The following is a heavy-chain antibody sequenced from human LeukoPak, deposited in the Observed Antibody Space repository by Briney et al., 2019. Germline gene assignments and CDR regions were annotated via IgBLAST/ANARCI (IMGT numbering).Heavy chain of an antibody. CDR1: GYTFTGYY. Sequence: ASAKVPCKASGYTFTGYYMHWVRQAPGQGLEWMGWVNPYSGATNYAQKFQGRVTMTRDTSISTAYMELSRMQSDDTAVYYCARENFPGSGSAKWFDPWGQGTLATVS. CDR2: VNPYSGAT. CDR3: ARENFPGSGSAKWFDP. V-gene: IGHV1-2*02. J-gene: IGHJ5*02. D-gene: IGHD3-10*01.